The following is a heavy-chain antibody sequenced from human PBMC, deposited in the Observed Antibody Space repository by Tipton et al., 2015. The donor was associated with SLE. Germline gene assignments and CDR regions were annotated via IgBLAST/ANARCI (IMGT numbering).Heavy chain of an antibody. J-gene: IGHJ5*02. CDR2: IYYSGTS. CDR1: GGSITNRHHY. D-gene: IGHD1-26*01. Sequence: TLSLTCTVSGGSITNRHHYWGWIRQPPGKGLEWIGSIYYSGTSYCNPSLESRVTISVDTSKNQFSRKLSSVTAADTAIYYCARESGDLWGQGTLVTVSS. CDR3: ARESGDL. V-gene: IGHV4-39*07.